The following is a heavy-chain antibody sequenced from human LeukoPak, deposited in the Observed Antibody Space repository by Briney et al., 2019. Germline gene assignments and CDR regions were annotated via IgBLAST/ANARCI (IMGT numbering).Heavy chain of an antibody. D-gene: IGHD3-10*01. Sequence: GGSLRLSCAASGFTFSSYAVSWLRQAPGKGLEWVSAISGSGGSTYYADSVKGRFTISRDNSKNTLYLQMNSLRAEDTAVYYCAKDPGIYYYYGMDVWGQGTTVTVSS. CDR3: AKDPGIYYYYGMDV. CDR2: ISGSGGST. J-gene: IGHJ6*02. V-gene: IGHV3-23*01. CDR1: GFTFSSYA.